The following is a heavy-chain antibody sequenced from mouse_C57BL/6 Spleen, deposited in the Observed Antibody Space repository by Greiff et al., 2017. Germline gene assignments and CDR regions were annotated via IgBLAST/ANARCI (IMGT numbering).Heavy chain of an antibody. CDR2: ISDGGGYT. D-gene: IGHD2-4*01. CDR3: AGGGYDYDYFDY. Sequence: EVQLVESGGGLVKPGGSLKLSCAASGFTFSSYAMSWVRQTPEKRLEWVATISDGGGYTYYPDNVKGSFTLPRDHAKNNMYLQMSHLKSGDTAMYYCAGGGYDYDYFDYWGQGTTLTVSS. CDR1: GFTFSSYA. J-gene: IGHJ2*01. V-gene: IGHV5-4*01.